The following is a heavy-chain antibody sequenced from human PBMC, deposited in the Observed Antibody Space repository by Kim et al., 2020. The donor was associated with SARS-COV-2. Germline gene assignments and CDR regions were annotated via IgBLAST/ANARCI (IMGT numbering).Heavy chain of an antibody. CDR3: ARLGYFGSGSFPWFDS. Sequence: SETLSLSCAVSGGSISSSSYYWGWIRQPPGKGLEWIGSIYYSGSTHFNPSLRSRVTISADTSNNQFSLKMYSLTAADTAVYYCARLGYFGSGSFPWFDSWGQGTLVTVSS. V-gene: IGHV4-39*01. CDR1: GGSISSSSYY. CDR2: IYYSGST. D-gene: IGHD3-10*01. J-gene: IGHJ5*01.